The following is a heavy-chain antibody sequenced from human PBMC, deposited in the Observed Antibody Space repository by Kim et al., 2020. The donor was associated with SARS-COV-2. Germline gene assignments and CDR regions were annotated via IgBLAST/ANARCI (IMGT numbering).Heavy chain of an antibody. D-gene: IGHD6-13*01. Sequence: DYAQKFQGRRPVTADDSTTTVYMELSSLRSDDTAVYFCARGGFSSSWRLDYWGQGTLVTVSS. CDR3: ARGGFSSSWRLDY. J-gene: IGHJ4*02. V-gene: IGHV1-69*01.